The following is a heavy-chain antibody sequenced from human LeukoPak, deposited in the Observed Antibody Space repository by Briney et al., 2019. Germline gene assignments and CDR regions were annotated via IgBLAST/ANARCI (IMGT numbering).Heavy chain of an antibody. Sequence: GRSLTLSCAAAGFSFNTYAMHWVSQAPGQGLEWVALILHDGSHKFYSNSVRGQFTISRDNSKNTVYLQMNNLRPEDTAVDYLTSEIFASVSYPDFWGQRTLVPVSS. V-gene: IGHV3-33*01. D-gene: IGHD3-10*01. J-gene: IGHJ4*02. CDR1: GFSFNTYA. CDR3: TSEIFASVSYPDF. CDR2: ILHDGSHK.